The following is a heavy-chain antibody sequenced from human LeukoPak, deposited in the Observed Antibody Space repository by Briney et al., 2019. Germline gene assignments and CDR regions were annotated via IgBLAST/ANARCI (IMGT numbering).Heavy chain of an antibody. CDR1: GYTFTSYA. CDR3: ARATLYSSSWAYYYYYGMDV. D-gene: IGHD6-13*01. Sequence: ASVTVSCTASGYTFTSYAMNWVRQAPGQGLEWMGWINTNTGNPTYAQGFTGRFVFSLDTSVSTAYLQISSLKAEDTAVYYCARATLYSSSWAYYYYYGMDVWGQGTTVTVSS. CDR2: INTNTGNP. J-gene: IGHJ6*02. V-gene: IGHV7-4-1*02.